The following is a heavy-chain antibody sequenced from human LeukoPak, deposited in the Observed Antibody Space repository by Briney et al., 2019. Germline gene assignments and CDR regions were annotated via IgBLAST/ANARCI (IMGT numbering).Heavy chain of an antibody. CDR3: ATDQGRGAAAGLFDY. CDR1: GYTLTELS. V-gene: IGHV1-24*01. CDR2: FDPEDAET. D-gene: IGHD6-13*01. J-gene: IGHJ4*02. Sequence: ASVKVSCKVSGYTLTELSMHWVRQAPGKGLEWMGGFDPEDAETIYAQKFQGRVTMTEDTSTDTAYMELSSLRSEDTAVYYCATDQGRGAAAGLFDYWGQGTLVTVSS.